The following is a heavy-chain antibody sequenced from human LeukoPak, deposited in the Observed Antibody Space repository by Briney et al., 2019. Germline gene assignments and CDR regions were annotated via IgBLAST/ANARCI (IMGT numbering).Heavy chain of an antibody. J-gene: IGHJ4*02. Sequence: GGSLRLSCAASGFTFSSYSMNWVRQAPGKGLEWVSYISSSSSSTIYYADSVKGRFTISRDNAKKSLYLQMNSLRAEDTAVYYCARHVNSNGSPSDYWGPGTLVTVSS. V-gene: IGHV3-48*01. CDR1: GFTFSSYS. CDR2: ISSSSSSTI. CDR3: ARHVNSNGSPSDY. D-gene: IGHD1-26*01.